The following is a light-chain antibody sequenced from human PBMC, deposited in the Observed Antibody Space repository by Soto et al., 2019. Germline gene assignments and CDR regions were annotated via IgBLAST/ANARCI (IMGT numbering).Light chain of an antibody. CDR3: QHSYSAPLT. Sequence: DIQMTQSPSSLSASVGDRVTITCRASQSFSNYFNWYQQKPGKAPKLLIYAASSLQSGVPSRFSGSGSGTDFTLTISSLQPEDFATYYCQHSYSAPLTFGGGTKVDIK. CDR1: QSFSNY. CDR2: AAS. V-gene: IGKV1-39*01. J-gene: IGKJ4*01.